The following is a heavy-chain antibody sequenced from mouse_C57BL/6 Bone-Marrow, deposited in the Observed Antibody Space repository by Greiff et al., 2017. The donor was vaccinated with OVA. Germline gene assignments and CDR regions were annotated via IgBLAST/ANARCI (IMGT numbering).Heavy chain of an antibody. Sequence: EVKVEESGPGLVKPSQSLSLTCSITGYSITSGYYWNWIRQFPGNKLEWMGYISYDGSNNYNPSLKNRISITRDTSKNQFFLKLNSVTTEDTATYYCARVLDYYGSSYVGWYFDVWGTGTTVTVSS. V-gene: IGHV3-6*01. J-gene: IGHJ1*03. D-gene: IGHD1-1*01. CDR3: ARVLDYYGSSYVGWYFDV. CDR1: GYSITSGYY. CDR2: ISYDGSN.